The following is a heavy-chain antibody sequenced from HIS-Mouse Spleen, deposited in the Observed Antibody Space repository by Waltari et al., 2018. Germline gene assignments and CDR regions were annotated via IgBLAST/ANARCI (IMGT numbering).Heavy chain of an antibody. CDR1: GFTCISYG. CDR3: AKASSGWLDY. J-gene: IGHJ4*02. V-gene: IGHV3-30*18. CDR2: ISYDGSNK. Sequence: QVPLVESGGGVVQPGRSLRLSCAASGFTCISYGLHWVRQAPGKGLEWVAVISYDGSNKYYADSVKGRFTISRDNSKNTLYLQMNSLRAEDTAVYYCAKASSGWLDYWGQGTLVTVSS. D-gene: IGHD6-19*01.